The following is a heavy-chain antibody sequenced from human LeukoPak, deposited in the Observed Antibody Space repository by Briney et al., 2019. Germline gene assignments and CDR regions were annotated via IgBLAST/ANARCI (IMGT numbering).Heavy chain of an antibody. V-gene: IGHV4-34*01. Sequence: SETLSLTCAVYGGSFSGYYWSWIRQPPGKGLEWIGEINHSGSTNYNPSLKSRVTISLDTSKNQFSLRLNSVTAADTAVYYCARDVDYGGKFDYWGQGTLVTVSS. CDR3: ARDVDYGGKFDY. D-gene: IGHD4-23*01. J-gene: IGHJ4*02. CDR1: GGSFSGYY. CDR2: INHSGST.